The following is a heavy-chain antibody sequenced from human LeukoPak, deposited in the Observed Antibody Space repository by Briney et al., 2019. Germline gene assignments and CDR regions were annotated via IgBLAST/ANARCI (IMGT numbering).Heavy chain of an antibody. V-gene: IGHV3-23*01. CDR2: ISGSGGST. J-gene: IGHJ4*02. CDR1: GFTFSSYA. D-gene: IGHD3-22*01. Sequence: PGGSLRLSCAASGFTFSSYAMSWVRQAPGKGLEWVSAISGSGGSTYYADSVKGRFTISRDSSKNTLYLQMNSLRAEDTAVYYCAKGDYYDSSGYYNPGLFDYWGQGTLVTVSS. CDR3: AKGDYYDSSGYYNPGLFDY.